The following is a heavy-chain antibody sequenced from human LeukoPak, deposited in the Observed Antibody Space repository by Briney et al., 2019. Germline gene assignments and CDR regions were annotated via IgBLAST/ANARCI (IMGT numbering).Heavy chain of an antibody. J-gene: IGHJ4*02. CDR3: ARGHHYYDSSAYYY. V-gene: IGHV3-23*01. CDR2: ISGSGGST. CDR1: GFTFSSYA. D-gene: IGHD3-22*01. Sequence: GGSLRLSCAASGFTFSSYAMSWVRQAPGKGLEWVSAISGSGGSTYYADSVKGRFTISRDNSKNTLYLQMNSLRAEDTAVYYCARGHHYYDSSAYYYWGQGTLVTVSS.